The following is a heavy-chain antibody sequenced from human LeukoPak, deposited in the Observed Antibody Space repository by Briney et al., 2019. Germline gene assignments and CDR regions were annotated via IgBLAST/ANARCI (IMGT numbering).Heavy chain of an antibody. Sequence: ASVKVSCKASGYTFTGYYMHWVRQAPGQGLEWMGWINADNGNTKYSQKFQGRVTITRDTSASTAYMELSSLRSEDTAVYYCARTGPISGSGSYSSAHFDYWGQGTLVPVSS. D-gene: IGHD3-10*01. CDR1: GYTFTGYY. CDR2: INADNGNT. J-gene: IGHJ4*02. CDR3: ARTGPISGSGSYSSAHFDY. V-gene: IGHV1-3*01.